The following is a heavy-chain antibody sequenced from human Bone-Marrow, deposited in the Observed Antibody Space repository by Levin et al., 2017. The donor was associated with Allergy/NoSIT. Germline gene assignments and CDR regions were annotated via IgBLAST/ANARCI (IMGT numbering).Heavy chain of an antibody. V-gene: IGHV3-53*01. CDR1: GFTVSSNY. J-gene: IGHJ4*02. CDR2: IYSGGST. D-gene: IGHD3-10*01. CDR3: ARGWFGEWLSH. Sequence: GGSLRLSCAASGFTVSSNYMSWVRQAPGKGPEWVSVIYSGGSTYYADSVKGRFTISRDNSKNTPYLQMNSLRAEDTAVYYCARGWFGEWLSHWGQGTLVTVSS.